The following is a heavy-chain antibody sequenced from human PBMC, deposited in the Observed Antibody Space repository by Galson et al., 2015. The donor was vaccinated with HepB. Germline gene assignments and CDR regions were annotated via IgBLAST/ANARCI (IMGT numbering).Heavy chain of an antibody. V-gene: IGHV3-23*01. CDR3: AKAVVTAYHDAFDI. CDR2: VSGSGGRT. CDR1: GFTFNSYA. D-gene: IGHD4-23*01. Sequence: SLRLSCAASGFTFNSYAMTWVRQAPGKGLEWVSAVSGSGGRTSYADSVKGRFTISRDNSKNTLYLQMNSLRAEDTAVYYCAKAVVTAYHDAFDIWGQGTMVTVSS. J-gene: IGHJ3*02.